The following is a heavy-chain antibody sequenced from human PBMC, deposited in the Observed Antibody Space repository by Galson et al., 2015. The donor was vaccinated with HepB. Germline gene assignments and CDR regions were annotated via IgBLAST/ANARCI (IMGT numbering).Heavy chain of an antibody. V-gene: IGHV3-53*01. J-gene: IGHJ4*02. CDR1: GFTVSSNY. Sequence: SLRLSCAASGFTVSSNYMTWVRQAPGKGLEWVSIMYVGGSTSYVDSVKGRFTISRDNSKNTLYLQMNSLRAEDTAVYYCAKARRQWLAPYYFDYWGQGTLVTVSS. CDR3: AKARRQWLAPYYFDY. D-gene: IGHD6-19*01. CDR2: MYVGGST.